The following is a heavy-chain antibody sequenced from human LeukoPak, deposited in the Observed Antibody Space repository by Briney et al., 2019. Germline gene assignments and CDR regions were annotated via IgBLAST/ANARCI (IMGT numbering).Heavy chain of an antibody. CDR2: IKQDGNEK. J-gene: IGHJ6*02. CDR1: GFTLSSFW. D-gene: IGHD2-15*01. Sequence: GGSLRLSCAASGFTLSSFWMSWVRQAPGKGLEWVANIKQDGNEKYYADSVKGRFTISRDNAKNSLYLQMNSLRAEDTAVYYCARDGSCSGNSCYGMDVWGQGTTVTVSS. CDR3: ARDGSCSGNSCYGMDV. V-gene: IGHV3-7*01.